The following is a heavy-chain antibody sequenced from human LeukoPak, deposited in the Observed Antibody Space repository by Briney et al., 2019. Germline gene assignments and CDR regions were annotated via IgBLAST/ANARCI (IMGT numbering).Heavy chain of an antibody. CDR2: ISSSGTTI. V-gene: IGHV3-48*03. CDR1: GFTFSSYE. Sequence: GGSLRLSCAASGFTFSSYEMNWVRQAPGKGLEWVSYISSSGTTIYYADSVKGRFTISRDISKNTLYLQMNSLRPEDTAVYYCAKVRGPTVSSAFDYWGQGTLVTVSS. CDR3: AKVRGPTVSSAFDY. D-gene: IGHD4-17*01. J-gene: IGHJ4*02.